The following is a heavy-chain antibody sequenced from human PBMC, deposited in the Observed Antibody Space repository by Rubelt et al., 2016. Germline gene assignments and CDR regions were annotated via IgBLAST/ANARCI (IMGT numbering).Heavy chain of an antibody. CDR2: IVGSGGGT. CDR1: GFISSDHG. D-gene: IGHD1-26*01. V-gene: IGHV3-NL1*01. Sequence: QEQVVESGGGVVQPGRSLKLSCAASGFISSDHGMHWVRQAPGKGLEWVSSIVGSGGGTYSAGSVKGRFTISRDSSRAKVVLQMNSRRGVSTAVYYWAKGKWDLLREYYYQMDVWGRGTTVTVSS. J-gene: IGHJ6*01. CDR3: AKGKWDLLREYYYQMDV.